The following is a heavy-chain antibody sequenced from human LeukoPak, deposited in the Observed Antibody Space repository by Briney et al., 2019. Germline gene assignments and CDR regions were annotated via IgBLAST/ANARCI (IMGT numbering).Heavy chain of an antibody. CDR3: ARGNGRGNYLIDY. CDR2: INAGNGNT. CDR1: GYTFTSYG. Sequence: ASVRVSCKASGYTFTSYGISWVRQAPGQGLEWMGWINAGNGNTKYSQKFQGRVTITRDTSASTDYMELSSLRSEDTALYYCARGNGRGNYLIDYWGQGTLVTVSS. D-gene: IGHD1-7*01. V-gene: IGHV1-3*01. J-gene: IGHJ4*02.